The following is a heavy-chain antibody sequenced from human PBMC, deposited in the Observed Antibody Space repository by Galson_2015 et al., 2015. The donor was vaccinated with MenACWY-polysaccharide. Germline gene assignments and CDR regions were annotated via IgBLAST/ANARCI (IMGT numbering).Heavy chain of an antibody. J-gene: IGHJ5*02. Sequence: SLRLSCAASGFTFNNYAVSWVRQAPGKGLEWVAVIWYDGSNKYYADSVNGRFTISRDNSKNTLYLQMNGLRAEDTAMYYCVRDVGGIAAAGTKGWFDPWGQGILVTVSS. CDR2: IWYDGSNK. D-gene: IGHD6-25*01. CDR1: GFTFNNYA. CDR3: VRDVGGIAAAGTKGWFDP. V-gene: IGHV3-33*08.